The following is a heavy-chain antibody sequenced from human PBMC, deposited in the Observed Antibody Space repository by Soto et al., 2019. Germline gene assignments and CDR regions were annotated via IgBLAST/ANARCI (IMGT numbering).Heavy chain of an antibody. D-gene: IGHD4-4*01. J-gene: IGHJ6*02. CDR1: GFTFSSYD. V-gene: IGHV3-13*01. Sequence: GGFLRLSCVASGFTFSSYDMYWFRQVTGKGLEWVSFIDTSGATYYPGSVKGRFTLSRENAKNSVYLQMNSLRAGDTAVYYCARALTTVSTFYGMDVWGQGTTVTVSS. CDR3: ARALTTVSTFYGMDV. CDR2: IDTSGAT.